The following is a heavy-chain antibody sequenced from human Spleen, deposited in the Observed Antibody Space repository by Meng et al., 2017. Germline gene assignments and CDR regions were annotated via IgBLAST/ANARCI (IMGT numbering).Heavy chain of an antibody. V-gene: IGHV3-48*03. D-gene: IGHD6-13*01. Sequence: GGSLRLSCAASGFTFSSYEMNWVRQAPGKGLEWVSYISSSGSTIYYADSVKGRFTISRDNAKNSLYLQMNSLRAEDTAVYYCARDCGSSWYNYYYYYGMDVWGQGTTVTFSS. CDR3: ARDCGSSWYNYYYYYGMDV. CDR2: ISSSGSTI. J-gene: IGHJ6*02. CDR1: GFTFSSYE.